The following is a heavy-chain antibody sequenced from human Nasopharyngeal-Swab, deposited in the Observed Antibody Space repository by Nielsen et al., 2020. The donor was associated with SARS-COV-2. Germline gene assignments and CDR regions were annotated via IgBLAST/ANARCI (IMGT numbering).Heavy chain of an antibody. Sequence: SETLSLTCTVSGVSISSYYWTWTRQPPGKGLEWIGYIYYSGSTNYNPSLKSRVNIPLDMSKNQFSLKLSSVMAADKAVYYCARGAGQSSGWSTTYYFDYWGQGTLVTVSS. CDR1: GVSISSYY. V-gene: IGHV4-59*01. J-gene: IGHJ4*02. CDR2: IYYSGST. CDR3: ARGAGQSSGWSTTYYFDY. D-gene: IGHD6-19*01.